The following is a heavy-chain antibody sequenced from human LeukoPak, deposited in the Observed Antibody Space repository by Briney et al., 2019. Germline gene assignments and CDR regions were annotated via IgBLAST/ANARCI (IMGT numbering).Heavy chain of an antibody. CDR1: GVSISSYY. V-gene: IGHV4-59*08. D-gene: IGHD3-22*01. J-gene: IGHJ4*02. CDR3: ARGRDSRGYQFMGFDS. Sequence: SETLSLTCTVSGVSISSYYWSWIRQPPGKGLECIEYIYYSGNINYNPSFKSRVTISVDTSKNQFSLRLSSVTAADTAVYYCARGRDSRGYQFMGFDSWGQGNLVTVSS. CDR2: IYYSGNI.